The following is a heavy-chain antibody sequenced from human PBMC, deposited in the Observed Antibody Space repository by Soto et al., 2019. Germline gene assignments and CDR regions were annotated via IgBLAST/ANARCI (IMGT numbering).Heavy chain of an antibody. Sequence: GGSLRLSCAASGFRFSLFWMSWVRQTPGKGLEWVANINEDGSEKFFADSVKGRFTISRDNAKNSLSLQMNSLTADDTAVYYCARPRSAASFYYYYGMDVWGQGTTVTVSS. J-gene: IGHJ6*02. CDR1: GFRFSLFW. D-gene: IGHD3-3*02. V-gene: IGHV3-7*03. CDR2: INEDGSEK. CDR3: ARPRSAASFYYYYGMDV.